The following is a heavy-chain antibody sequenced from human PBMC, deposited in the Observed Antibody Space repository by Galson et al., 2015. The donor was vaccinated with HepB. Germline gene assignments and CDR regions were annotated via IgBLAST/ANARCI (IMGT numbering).Heavy chain of an antibody. CDR1: GFTVSSNY. Sequence: SLRLSCAASGFTVSSNYMSWVRQAPGKGLEWVSVIYSGGSTYYADSVKGRFTISRDNSKNTLYLQMNSLRAEDTAVYYCARVSLEWSYYYYGMDVWGQGTTVTVSS. CDR2: IYSGGST. CDR3: ARVSLEWSYYYYGMDV. J-gene: IGHJ6*02. D-gene: IGHD3-3*01. V-gene: IGHV3-66*02.